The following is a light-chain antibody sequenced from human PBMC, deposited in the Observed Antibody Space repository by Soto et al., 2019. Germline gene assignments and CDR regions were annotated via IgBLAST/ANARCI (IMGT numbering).Light chain of an antibody. Sequence: EIVLTHSPGTLSLSPWEIATLSCWASQSVSSSYLAWYQQKPGQAPRLLIYGASSRATGIPDRFSGSGSGTDFTLTISRLEPEDFAVYYCHQYGSSPQTFGHGTKVDIK. V-gene: IGKV3-20*01. J-gene: IGKJ1*01. CDR1: QSVSSSY. CDR2: GAS. CDR3: HQYGSSPQT.